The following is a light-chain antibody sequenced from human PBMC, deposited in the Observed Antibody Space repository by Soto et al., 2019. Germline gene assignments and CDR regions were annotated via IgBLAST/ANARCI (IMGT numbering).Light chain of an antibody. Sequence: EINMTQSTSAVYACVGDDLSSTCQASQTITRWMAWYQQKPGKAPKLLIYDASTLESGVPSRFSGSRSGTEFTLTISSLQPDDFATYYCQQYNSYSWTFGQGTKVDIK. CDR2: DAS. J-gene: IGKJ1*01. V-gene: IGKV1-5*01. CDR1: QTITRW. CDR3: QQYNSYSWT.